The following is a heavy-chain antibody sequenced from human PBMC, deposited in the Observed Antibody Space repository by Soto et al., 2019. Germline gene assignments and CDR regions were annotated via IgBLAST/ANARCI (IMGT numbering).Heavy chain of an antibody. CDR1: GGSISSGGHY. CDR3: ARLIHCKTTSCYFDY. V-gene: IGHV4-39*01. J-gene: IGHJ4*02. Sequence: SETLSLTCTVSGGSISSGGHYWAWVRQPPGKGLEWIGSVYYSGTTYYNPSLKSRVTISEDTSKNQFSLKLSSVTAADTALFYCARLIHCKTTSCYFDYWGQGTLVTVSS. CDR2: VYYSGTT. D-gene: IGHD2-2*01.